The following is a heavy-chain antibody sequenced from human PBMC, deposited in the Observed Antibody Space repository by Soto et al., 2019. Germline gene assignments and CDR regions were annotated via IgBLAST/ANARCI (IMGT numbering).Heavy chain of an antibody. CDR1: GFTFSSYA. D-gene: IGHD3-10*01. J-gene: IGHJ6*02. V-gene: IGHV3-30-3*01. CDR2: ISYDGSNK. Sequence: QVQLVESGGGVVQPGRSLRLSCAASGFTFSSYAMHWVRQAPGKGLEWVAVISYDGSNKYYADSVKGRFTISRDNSKNTLYLQMNSLRAEDTAVYYCARSLGSYGSGSQFNGMDVWGQGTTVTVSS. CDR3: ARSLGSYGSGSQFNGMDV.